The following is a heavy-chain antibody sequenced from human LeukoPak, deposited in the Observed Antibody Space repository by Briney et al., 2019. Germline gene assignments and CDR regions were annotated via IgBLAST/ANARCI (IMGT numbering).Heavy chain of an antibody. CDR1: GFTLWRHG. CDR2: TWYGGS. V-gene: IGHV3-33*01. D-gene: IGHD5-12*01. J-gene: IGHJ3*02. Sequence: PGGSLRLSCTTSGFTLWRHGMHWVRQAPGKGLEWVAVTWYGGSDYADSVRGRFSVSRDIFGNTVYLQMDNLRVEDTALYYCAREQSTSGHAGAFDIWGLGTVVTVSS. CDR3: AREQSTSGHAGAFDI.